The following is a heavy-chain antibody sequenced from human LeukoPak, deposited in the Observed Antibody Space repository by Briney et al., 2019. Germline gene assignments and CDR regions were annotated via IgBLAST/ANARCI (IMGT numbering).Heavy chain of an antibody. CDR2: MNPNSGNT. Sequence: GASVKVSCKASGYTFTSYEINWVRQATGQGLEWMGWMNPNSGNTGYAQKFQGRVTMTRNTSISTAYMELSSLRSEDTAVYYCARTLRYCSGGSCYLLDYWGQGTLVTVSS. D-gene: IGHD2-15*01. CDR3: ARTLRYCSGGSCYLLDY. V-gene: IGHV1-8*01. CDR1: GYTFTSYE. J-gene: IGHJ4*02.